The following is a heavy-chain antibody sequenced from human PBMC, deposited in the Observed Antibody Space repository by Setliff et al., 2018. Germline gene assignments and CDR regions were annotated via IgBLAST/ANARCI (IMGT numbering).Heavy chain of an antibody. CDR1: GDSISSSNW. D-gene: IGHD3-3*01. J-gene: IGHJ4*02. Sequence: SETLSLTCAVSGDSISSSNWWNWVRQPPGKGLEWIGEIYHSGSTKYNPSLKSRVTISVDTSKNQFSLKLSSVTAADTAVYYCARSPITIFGVVLHPLDYWGQGTLVTVSS. CDR2: IYHSGST. V-gene: IGHV4-4*02. CDR3: ARSPITIFGVVLHPLDY.